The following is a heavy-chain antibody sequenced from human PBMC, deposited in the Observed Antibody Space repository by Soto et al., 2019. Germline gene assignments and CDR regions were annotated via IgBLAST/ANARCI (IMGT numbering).Heavy chain of an antibody. D-gene: IGHD2-2*01. J-gene: IGHJ6*02. Sequence: SVKVSCKASGGTFSSYAISWVRQAPGQGLEWMGGIIPIFGTANYAQKLQGRVTITADESTSTAYMELSSLRSEDTAVYYCARDPPVGHCSSTSCPLYYYYGMDVWGQGTTVTVSS. CDR3: ARDPPVGHCSSTSCPLYYYYGMDV. CDR2: IIPIFGTA. CDR1: GGTFSSYA. V-gene: IGHV1-69*13.